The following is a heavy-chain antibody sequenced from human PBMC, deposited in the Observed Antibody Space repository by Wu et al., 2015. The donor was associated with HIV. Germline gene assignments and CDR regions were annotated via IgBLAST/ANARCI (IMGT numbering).Heavy chain of an antibody. V-gene: IGHV1-2*02. CDR1: GYTFTGYY. D-gene: IGHD3-3*01. Sequence: QVQLVQSGTEMKKSGASMKVSCKTSGYTFTGYYIHWVRQAPGRGLEWMGWINPGTGDTKFAQTFKDRVTMTRDTSTTTVNLVLASLRYNDTATYYCARDWQYQVTFGDFYMDIWGNGTTAIVS. CDR2: INPGTGDT. J-gene: IGHJ6*03. CDR3: ARDWQYQVTFGDFYMDI.